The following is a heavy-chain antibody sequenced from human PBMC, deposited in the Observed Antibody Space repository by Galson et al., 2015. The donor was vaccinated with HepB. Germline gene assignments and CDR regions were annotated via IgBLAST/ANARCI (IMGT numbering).Heavy chain of an antibody. D-gene: IGHD3-10*01. Sequence: SVTVSCKASGYTFTSNGISWVRQAPGRGLEWMGWISTYNLNINYAQRLQGRITMTTDTSTTTAYMELRSLRSDDTAVYYCARDGPRDYGSGSQPFDYWGQGTLVTVSS. V-gene: IGHV1-18*01. CDR3: ARDGPRDYGSGSQPFDY. CDR2: ISTYNLNI. J-gene: IGHJ4*02. CDR1: GYTFTSNG.